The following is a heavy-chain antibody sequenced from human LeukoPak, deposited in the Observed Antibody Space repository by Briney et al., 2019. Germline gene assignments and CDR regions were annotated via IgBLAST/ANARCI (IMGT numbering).Heavy chain of an antibody. Sequence: GGSLRLSCAASGLTFRNYVIHWVRQAPGKGLEWVAVTSSDLNVKLYADSVKGRFTISRDNSRSTLYLQMNSLRPEDTAIYYCAREGYYGSGSPPSLYFDYWGQGTLVTVSS. CDR3: AREGYYGSGSPPSLYFDY. D-gene: IGHD3-10*01. J-gene: IGHJ4*02. CDR1: GLTFRNYV. V-gene: IGHV3-30-3*01. CDR2: TSSDLNVK.